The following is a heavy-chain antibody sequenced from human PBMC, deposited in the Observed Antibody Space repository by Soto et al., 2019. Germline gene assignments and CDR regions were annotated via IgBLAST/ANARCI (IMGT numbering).Heavy chain of an antibody. CDR1: GFTFSNAW. CDR3: TTQRYNWNYGPFDY. V-gene: IGHV3-15*07. Sequence: GGSLRISCAASGFTFSNAWMNWVRQAPGKGLEWVGRIKSKTDGGTTDYAAPVKGRFTISRDDSKNTLYLQMNSLKTEDTAVYYCTTQRYNWNYGPFDYWGQGTLVTVSS. J-gene: IGHJ4*02. CDR2: IKSKTDGGTT. D-gene: IGHD1-7*01.